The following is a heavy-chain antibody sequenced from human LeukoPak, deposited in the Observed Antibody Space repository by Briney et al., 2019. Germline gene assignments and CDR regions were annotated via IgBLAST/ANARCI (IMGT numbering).Heavy chain of an antibody. CDR1: GGSISSYY. Sequence: SETLSLTCTVSGGSISSYYWNWIRQPPGKGLEWIGYIYYSGNTNYNPSLKSRVTISVDTSKNQFSLKLSSVTAADTAVYYCARDRGFLEWWDAFDIWGQGTMVTVSS. V-gene: IGHV4-59*01. J-gene: IGHJ3*02. CDR3: ARDRGFLEWWDAFDI. CDR2: IYYSGNT. D-gene: IGHD3-3*01.